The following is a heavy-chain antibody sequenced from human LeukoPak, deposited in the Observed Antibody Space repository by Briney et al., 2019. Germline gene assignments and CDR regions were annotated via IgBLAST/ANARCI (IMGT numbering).Heavy chain of an antibody. D-gene: IGHD3-10*01. CDR1: GFTFSNAW. CDR2: IKSKTDDGTT. V-gene: IGHV3-15*01. Sequence: GGSLRLSCAACGFTFSNAWMSWVRQAPGKGLEWVGRIKSKTDDGTTDYAAPVKGRFTISRDDSKNTLYLQRNSLKTEDTAVYYCATDRVSWFGRFNWFDPWGQGTLVTVSS. CDR3: ATDRVSWFGRFNWFDP. J-gene: IGHJ5*02.